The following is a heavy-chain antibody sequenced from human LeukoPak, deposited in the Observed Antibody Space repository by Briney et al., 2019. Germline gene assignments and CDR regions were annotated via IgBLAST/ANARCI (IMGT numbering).Heavy chain of an antibody. Sequence: GGSLRLSCAASGFTFSSFGMHWVRQAPGKGLEWVAFIRRDGDVIYYADSVKGRFTISRDNSRNMVYLQMNSLRAEDTAVYYCATPGYSSGSGDYWGQGTLVTVSS. D-gene: IGHD6-19*01. V-gene: IGHV3-30*02. CDR1: GFTFSSFG. CDR3: ATPGYSSGSGDY. J-gene: IGHJ4*02. CDR2: IRRDGDVI.